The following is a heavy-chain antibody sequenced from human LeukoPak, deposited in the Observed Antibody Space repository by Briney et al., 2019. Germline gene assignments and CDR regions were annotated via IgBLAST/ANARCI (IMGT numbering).Heavy chain of an antibody. CDR1: GFTFSSYE. V-gene: IGHV3-48*03. J-gene: IGHJ4*02. D-gene: IGHD6-19*01. CDR2: MTGSGSVI. Sequence: GRSLRLSCAASGFTFSSYEMNWVRQAPGKGLEWVSYMTGSGSVIYYADSVKGRFTISRDSAKNSLYLQMNSLRAEDTAVYYCAREPKVAGTGMGDYWGQGTLVTVSS. CDR3: AREPKVAGTGMGDY.